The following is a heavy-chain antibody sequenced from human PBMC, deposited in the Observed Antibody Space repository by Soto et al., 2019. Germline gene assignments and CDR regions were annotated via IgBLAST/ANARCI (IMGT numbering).Heavy chain of an antibody. D-gene: IGHD1-1*01. CDR3: VRLWYKWIALVRGGFDY. Sequence: QIALKESGPTLVKPTQTLTLTCTFSGFSLSTSGLGVGWIRQPPGKALEWLARISSDDNKRYSASLKSRLTITKVTSLHHVVLTIINIYLLATATYYCVRLWYKWIALVRGGFDYWGQGTLVTVS. CDR1: GFSLSTSGLG. V-gene: IGHV2-5*02. CDR2: ISSDDNK. J-gene: IGHJ4*02.